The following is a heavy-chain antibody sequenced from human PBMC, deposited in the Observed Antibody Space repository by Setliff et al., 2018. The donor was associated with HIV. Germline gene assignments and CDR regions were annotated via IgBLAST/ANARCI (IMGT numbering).Heavy chain of an antibody. CDR3: ARESTTVTAIDY. CDR2: IYTSGST. D-gene: IGHD4-17*01. J-gene: IGHJ4*02. V-gene: IGHV4-61*09. Sequence: SETLSLTCNVSGGSISSGGYYWSWIRQPAGKGLEWIGHIYTSGSTNYNPSLKSRVTISIDTSKNQFSLKLSSVTAADTAVYYCARESTTVTAIDYWGQGTLVTVSS. CDR1: GGSISSGGYY.